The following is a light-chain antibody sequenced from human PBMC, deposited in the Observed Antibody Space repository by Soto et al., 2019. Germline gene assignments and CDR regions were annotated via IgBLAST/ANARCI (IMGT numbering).Light chain of an antibody. Sequence: EFVLTQSPATLSLSPGERATLSCRASQSVSSYLAWYQLKPGQAPRLLIYDASNRATGVPARFSGSGSGTDFTLTISSLEPEDFAVYYCQQRTNWPPGFTFGQGTKLEIK. J-gene: IGKJ2*01. V-gene: IGKV3-11*01. CDR1: QSVSSY. CDR2: DAS. CDR3: QQRTNWPPGFT.